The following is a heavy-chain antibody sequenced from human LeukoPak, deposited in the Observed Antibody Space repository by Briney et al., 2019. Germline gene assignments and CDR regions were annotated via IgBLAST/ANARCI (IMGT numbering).Heavy chain of an antibody. V-gene: IGHV3-23*01. D-gene: IGHD4-11*01. CDR1: GFTFSSYA. Sequence: GGSLRLSCAASGFTFSSYAMSCVRQAPGKGLEWVSAISGSGGSTYYADSVKGRFTISRDNSKNTLYLQMNSLRAEDTAVYYCAKVYRAYSRPGSFDYWGQGTLVTVSS. CDR3: AKVYRAYSRPGSFDY. CDR2: ISGSGGST. J-gene: IGHJ4*02.